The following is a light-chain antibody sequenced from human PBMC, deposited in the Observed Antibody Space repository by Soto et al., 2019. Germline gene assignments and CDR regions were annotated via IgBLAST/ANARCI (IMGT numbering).Light chain of an antibody. CDR2: EVT. J-gene: IGLJ2*01. Sequence: QSALTQPASVSGSPGQSITISCTGSNSDIGSYNYVSWYQQHPGKAPKLLIYEVTNRASGISSRFSGSKSGSTASLTISGLLPEDEADYHCAAWDDSLSGVVFGGGTKLTVL. CDR3: AAWDDSLSGVV. CDR1: NSDIGSYNY. V-gene: IGLV2-14*01.